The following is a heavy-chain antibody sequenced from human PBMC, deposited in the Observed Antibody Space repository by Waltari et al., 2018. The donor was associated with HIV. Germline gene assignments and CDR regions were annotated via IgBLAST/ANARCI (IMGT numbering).Heavy chain of an antibody. CDR2: ISYDGSNK. V-gene: IGHV3-30*18. CDR1: GFTFSSYG. J-gene: IGHJ4*02. CDR3: AKGRGIDY. Sequence: QVQLVESGGGVVQPGRSLRLSCAASGFTFSSYGMHWVRQAPGKGLDCVAVISYDGSNKYYADSVKGRFTISRDNSKNTLYLQMNSLRAEDTAVYYCAKGRGIDYWGQGTLVTVSS. D-gene: IGHD3-10*01.